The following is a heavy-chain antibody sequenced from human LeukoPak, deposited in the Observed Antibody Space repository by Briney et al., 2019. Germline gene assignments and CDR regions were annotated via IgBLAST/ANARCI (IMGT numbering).Heavy chain of an antibody. CDR2: ISAYNGNT. V-gene: IGHV1-18*01. Sequence: GASVKVSCKASGYTFTSYGISWVRQAPGQGLEWMGWISAYNGNTNYAQKLQGRVTMTTDTSTSTAYMELRSLRSDDTAVYYCARDSYYDFWSGYFRESYNWFDPWGQGTLVTVSS. CDR1: GYTFTSYG. J-gene: IGHJ5*02. CDR3: ARDSYYDFWSGYFRESYNWFDP. D-gene: IGHD3-3*01.